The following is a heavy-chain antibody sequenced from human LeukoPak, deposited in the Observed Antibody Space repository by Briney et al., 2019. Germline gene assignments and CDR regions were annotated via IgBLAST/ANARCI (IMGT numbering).Heavy chain of an antibody. J-gene: IGHJ4*02. CDR3: ARGTVTTGYFDY. CDR1: GVSISSDY. V-gene: IGHV4-59*01. D-gene: IGHD4-17*01. Sequence: PSETLSLTCTVSGVSISSDYWSWIRQPPGKGLEWIGYVHYTGGTNYKPSLKSRVTISADTSMNQLSLKLSSVTTADTAVYYCARGTVTTGYFDYWGQGILVPVSS. CDR2: VHYTGGT.